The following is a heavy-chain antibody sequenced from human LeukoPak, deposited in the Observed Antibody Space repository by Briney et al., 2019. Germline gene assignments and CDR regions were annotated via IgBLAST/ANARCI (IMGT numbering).Heavy chain of an antibody. J-gene: IGHJ5*02. CDR3: ARNYCSGGNCYYNWFDP. D-gene: IGHD2-15*01. CDR2: INPNSGGT. CDR1: GYIFTGYY. V-gene: IGHV1-2*02. Sequence: ASVKVSCKASGYIFTGYYMHWVRQAPGQGLEWMGWINPNSGGTKYEQKFQGRVTMTRDTSISTAYMELSRLRSDDTAVYYCARNYCSGGNCYYNWFDPWGQGTLVTVSS.